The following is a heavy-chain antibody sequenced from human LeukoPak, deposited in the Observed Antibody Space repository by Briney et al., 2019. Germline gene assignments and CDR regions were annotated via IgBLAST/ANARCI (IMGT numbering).Heavy chain of an antibody. V-gene: IGHV5-51*01. D-gene: IGHD5-12*01. CDR2: IHPSDSET. CDR3: ARRGYSGYSPLDS. CDR1: GYSFTSYW. J-gene: IGHJ4*02. Sequence: GESLKISCQGSGYSFTSYWIGWVRQMPGKGLEWMGIIHPSDSETQYGPSFQGQVTISADNPISTAYLQWSRLKASDTAMYYCARRGYSGYSPLDSWGQGTLVTVSS.